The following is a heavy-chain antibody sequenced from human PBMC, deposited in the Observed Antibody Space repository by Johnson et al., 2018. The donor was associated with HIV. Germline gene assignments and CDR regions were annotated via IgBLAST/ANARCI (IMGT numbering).Heavy chain of an antibody. CDR3: ARASGEWDAFDI. D-gene: IGHD3-10*01. J-gene: IGHJ3*02. Sequence: EQLVVSGGGVVQPGKSLRLSCAASGFTFSSYDMHWVRQAPGEGLEYVSGTDNKGRNTYYANSVKGRFTIFRDNSKNTLYLQMGSLRAEDMAVYYCARASGEWDAFDIWGQGTMVTVSS. V-gene: IGHV3-64*01. CDR1: GFTFSSYD. CDR2: TDNKGRNT.